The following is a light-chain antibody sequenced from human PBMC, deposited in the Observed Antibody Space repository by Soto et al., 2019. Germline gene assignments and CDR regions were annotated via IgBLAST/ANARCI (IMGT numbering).Light chain of an antibody. CDR2: GAS. Sequence: EIVMTQSPATLSMSPGERVTLSCRASQSVSSNLAWYQQKPGQAPRLLIYGASTRATGIPARFSGSGSGTEFTLTISSLQSSDFAVYYCHQYNNWPRTFGQGTKLEIK. CDR1: QSVSSN. J-gene: IGKJ2*01. V-gene: IGKV3-15*01. CDR3: HQYNNWPRT.